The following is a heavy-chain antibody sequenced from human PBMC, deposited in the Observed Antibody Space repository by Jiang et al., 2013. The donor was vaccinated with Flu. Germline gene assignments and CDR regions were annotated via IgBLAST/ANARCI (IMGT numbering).Heavy chain of an antibody. CDR3: TTSGDLYWYFDL. J-gene: IGHJ2*01. CDR1: GFTFSKAW. Sequence: ESGGGLVKPGGSLRLSCAASGFTFSKAWMSWVRQAPGKGLEWVGRIKSKTDGGTTDYAAPVKGRFTISRDDSKNTLYLQMNSLKTDDTAVYYCTTSGDLYWYFDLWGRGTLVSVSS. CDR2: IKSKTDGGTT. D-gene: IGHD3-10*01. V-gene: IGHV3-15*01.